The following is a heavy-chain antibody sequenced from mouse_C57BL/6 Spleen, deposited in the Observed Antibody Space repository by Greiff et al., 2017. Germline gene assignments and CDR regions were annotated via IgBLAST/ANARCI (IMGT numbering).Heavy chain of an antibody. J-gene: IGHJ3*01. CDR2: IDPSDSYT. CDR3: ARVLRYPWFAY. Sequence: QVQLQQSGAELVKPGASVKLSCKASGYTFTSYWMQWVKQRPGQGLEWIGEIDPSDSYTNYNQKFKGKATLTVDTSSSTAYMQLSSLTSEDSAVYYCARVLRYPWFAYWGQGTLVTVSA. D-gene: IGHD1-1*01. CDR1: GYTFTSYW. V-gene: IGHV1-50*01.